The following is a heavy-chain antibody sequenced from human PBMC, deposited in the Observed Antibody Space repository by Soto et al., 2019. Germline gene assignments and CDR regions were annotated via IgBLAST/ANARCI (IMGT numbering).Heavy chain of an antibody. Sequence: GGSLRLSCAASGFTFSSNWMHWVRQAPGKGLVWVSRINRDGSSASYADSVKGRFTISRDNAKSTLYLQMNSLRAEDTAVYFCVRDSSDETTYYGTDVWGQGTTVTVSS. D-gene: IGHD4-17*01. V-gene: IGHV3-74*01. CDR2: INRDGSSA. CDR1: GFTFSSNW. CDR3: VRDSSDETTYYGTDV. J-gene: IGHJ6*02.